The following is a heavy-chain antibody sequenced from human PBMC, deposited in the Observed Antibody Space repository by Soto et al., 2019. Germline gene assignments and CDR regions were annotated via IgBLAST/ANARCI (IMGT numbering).Heavy chain of an antibody. D-gene: IGHD2-8*01. V-gene: IGHV4-59*11. CDR2: IYYRGTT. CDR1: GGSISSLY. Sequence: QVQLQESGPGLVKPSETLSLTCTVSGGSISSLYWSWLRQPPGKGLEWIGYIYYRGTTNYNPSLKSRVTISVDTSKSQFSLKLGSVTAADTAVYYCARFMGVSTRPSDYFDSWGQGTLVTVSS. CDR3: ARFMGVSTRPSDYFDS. J-gene: IGHJ4*02.